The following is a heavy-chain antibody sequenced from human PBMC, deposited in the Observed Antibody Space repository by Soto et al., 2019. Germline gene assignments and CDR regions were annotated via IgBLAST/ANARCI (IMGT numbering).Heavy chain of an antibody. D-gene: IGHD6-13*01. CDR1: GGSISSGGSY. CDR2: FYYSGTT. J-gene: IGHJ5*02. CDR3: ARLGSSSWAEGIDT. Sequence: QVQLQEAGPGLVKPSETLSLTCNVSGGSISSGGSYWSWIRQHPEKGLEWIGHFYYSGTTSYNPSLKSRATISLGTSRAQLSLRLTSVTAADTAIYYCARLGSSSWAEGIDTWGQGTQVTVSS. V-gene: IGHV4-31*03.